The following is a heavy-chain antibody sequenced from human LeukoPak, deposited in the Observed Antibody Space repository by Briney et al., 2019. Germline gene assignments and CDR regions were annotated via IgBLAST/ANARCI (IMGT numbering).Heavy chain of an antibody. V-gene: IGHV3-21*01. Sequence: GGSLRLSCAASGFTFSSYSMNWVRQAPGKGLEWVSSISSSSSYIYFADSVKGRFTISRDNAKNSLYLQMNSLRAEDTAVYYCAKGTTREVYRNWFDPWGQGTLVTVSS. CDR3: AKGTTREVYRNWFDP. J-gene: IGHJ5*02. D-gene: IGHD4-23*01. CDR1: GFTFSSYS. CDR2: ISSSSSYI.